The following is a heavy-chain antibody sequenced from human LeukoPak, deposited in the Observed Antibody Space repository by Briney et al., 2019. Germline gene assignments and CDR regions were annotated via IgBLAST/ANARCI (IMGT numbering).Heavy chain of an antibody. V-gene: IGHV1-46*01. Sequence: ASVKVSCKASGYTFTKYYIHWVRQAPGQGLEWMGLINPGGDNTNYAQNFQGRVTMTRDTSTSTVYMELRSLRSDDTAVYYCARCGVGAMEDAFDIWGQGTMVTVSS. CDR1: GYTFTKYY. J-gene: IGHJ3*02. D-gene: IGHD1-26*01. CDR2: INPGGDNT. CDR3: ARCGVGAMEDAFDI.